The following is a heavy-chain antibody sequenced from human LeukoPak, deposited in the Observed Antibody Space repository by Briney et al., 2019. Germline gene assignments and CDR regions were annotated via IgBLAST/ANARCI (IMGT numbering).Heavy chain of an antibody. V-gene: IGHV4-34*01. CDR3: AGNPYCSGGSCFIAADY. Sequence: SETLSLTCAVYGGSFSGYYWSWIRQPPGKGLKWSGEINHSGSTNYNPSLKSRVTISVDTSKNQFSLKLSSVTAADTAVYYCAGNPYCSGGSCFIAADYWGQGTLVTVSS. CDR2: INHSGST. J-gene: IGHJ4*02. D-gene: IGHD2-15*01. CDR1: GGSFSGYY.